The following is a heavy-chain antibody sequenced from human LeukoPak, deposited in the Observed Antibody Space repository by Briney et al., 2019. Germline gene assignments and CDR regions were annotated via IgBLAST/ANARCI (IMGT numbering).Heavy chain of an antibody. CDR3: AGADTIFGAGPGW. CDR1: GGSISSSSYY. V-gene: IGHV4-39*07. CDR2: IYYSGST. D-gene: IGHD3-3*01. Sequence: SETLSLTCTVSGGSISSSSYYWGWIRQPPGKGLEWIGSIYYSGSTYYNPSLKSRVTISVDTSKNQFSLKQSSVTAADTAVYYCAGADTIFGAGPGWWGQGTLVTVSS. J-gene: IGHJ4*02.